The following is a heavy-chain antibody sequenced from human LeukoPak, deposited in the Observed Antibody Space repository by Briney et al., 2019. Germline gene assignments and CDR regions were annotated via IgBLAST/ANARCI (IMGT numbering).Heavy chain of an antibody. V-gene: IGHV1-8*01. D-gene: IGHD3-10*01. CDR3: ARGSRPGGSGSYENWFDP. J-gene: IGHJ5*02. CDR2: MNPNSGNT. Sequence: ASVKVSCKASGYTFTSYDINWVRQATGQGLEWMGWMNPNSGNTGYAQKFQGRVTMTRNTSISTAYMELSSLSSEDPAVYYCARGSRPGGSGSYENWFDPWGQGTLVTVSS. CDR1: GYTFTSYD.